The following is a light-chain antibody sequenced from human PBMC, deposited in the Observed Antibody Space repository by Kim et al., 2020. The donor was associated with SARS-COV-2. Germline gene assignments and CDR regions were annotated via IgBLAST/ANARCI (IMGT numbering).Light chain of an antibody. CDR2: AIS. CDR1: QSMSSY. Sequence: SGSIGNRVHIPAREIQSMSSYLNWYEQKPERPPELLIYAISSVQRGVPSRFSGSRSGTDFTLTIRSLQPEVCATYYCKQRYRTPLALGGGTRRE. J-gene: IGKJ2*01. CDR3: KQRYRTPLA. V-gene: IGKV1-39*01.